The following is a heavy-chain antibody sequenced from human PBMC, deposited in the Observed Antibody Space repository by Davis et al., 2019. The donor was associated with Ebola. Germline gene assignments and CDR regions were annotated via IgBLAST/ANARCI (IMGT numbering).Heavy chain of an antibody. D-gene: IGHD2-2*01. CDR1: GFTFGDYA. V-gene: IGHV3-49*04. Sequence: SLKISCTASGFTFGDYAMSWVRQAPGKGLGWVGFIRSKAYGGTTEYAASVKGRFTISRDDSKRIAYLQMNSLKTEDTAVYYCTRGDLGYCSSTRCYFGTMYYYYGMDVWGQGTTVTVSS. J-gene: IGHJ6*02. CDR2: IRSKAYGGTT. CDR3: TRGDLGYCSSTRCYFGTMYYYYGMDV.